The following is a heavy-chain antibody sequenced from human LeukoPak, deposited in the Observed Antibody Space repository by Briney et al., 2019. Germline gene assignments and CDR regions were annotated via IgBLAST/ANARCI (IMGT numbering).Heavy chain of an antibody. J-gene: IGHJ1*01. Sequence: GGSLRLSCAASGFTFSTYNMNWVRQAPGRGLEWVSSITGSSTYIYYADSVKGRFTISRDNAKNSLYLQMNSLRAEDTAVYYCAREDGYCSGGSCYEALQHWGQGTLVTVSS. CDR2: ITGSSTYI. D-gene: IGHD2-15*01. V-gene: IGHV3-21*01. CDR3: AREDGYCSGGSCYEALQH. CDR1: GFTFSTYN.